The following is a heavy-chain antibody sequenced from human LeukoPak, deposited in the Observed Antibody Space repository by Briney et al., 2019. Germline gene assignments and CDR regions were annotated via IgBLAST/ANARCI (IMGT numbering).Heavy chain of an antibody. J-gene: IGHJ4*02. D-gene: IGHD5-18*01. V-gene: IGHV3-73*01. CDR3: TRHGSLSGLTAMVAWGDY. Sequence: GGSLRLSCAASGFTFSGSAMHWVRQASGKGLEWVGRIRSKANSYATAYAASVKGRFTISREDSKNTAYLQMNSLKTEDTAVYYCTRHGSLSGLTAMVAWGDYWGQGTLVTVSS. CDR2: IRSKANSYAT. CDR1: GFTFSGSA.